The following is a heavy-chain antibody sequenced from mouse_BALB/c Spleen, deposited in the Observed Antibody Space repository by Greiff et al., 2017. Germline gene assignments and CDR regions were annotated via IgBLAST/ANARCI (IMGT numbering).Heavy chain of an antibody. V-gene: IGHV2-6-2*01. CDR3: ARHGDYGYAMDY. Sequence: VQLQQSGPDLVAPSQSLSITCTVSGFSLTSYGVHWVRQPPGKGLEWLVVIWSDGSTTYNSALKSRLSISKDNSKSQVFLKMNSLQTDDTAMYYCARHGDYGYAMDYWGQGTSVTVSS. CDR1: GFSLTSYG. J-gene: IGHJ4*01. D-gene: IGHD2-4*01. CDR2: IWSDGST.